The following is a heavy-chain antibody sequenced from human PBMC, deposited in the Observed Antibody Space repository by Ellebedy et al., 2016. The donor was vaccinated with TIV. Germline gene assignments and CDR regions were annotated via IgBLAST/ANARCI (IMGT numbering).Heavy chain of an antibody. Sequence: AASVKVSCKVSVYTLTELSIHWVRQAPGKGLEWLGGFDPEDGETIYAQKFQGRVTRTEDTSTDTAYMELSSLRSEDTAVYYCATVGIAAAGTFRPYYYGMDVWGQGTTVTVSS. V-gene: IGHV1-24*01. CDR2: FDPEDGET. CDR3: ATVGIAAAGTFRPYYYGMDV. J-gene: IGHJ6*02. CDR1: VYTLTELS. D-gene: IGHD6-13*01.